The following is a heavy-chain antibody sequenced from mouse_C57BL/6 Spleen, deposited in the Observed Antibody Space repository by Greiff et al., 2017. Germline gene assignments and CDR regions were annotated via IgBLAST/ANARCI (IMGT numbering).Heavy chain of an antibody. D-gene: IGHD1-1*01. CDR1: GYTFTSYW. CDR2: IDPSDSYT. CDR3: ARREGYGSRYFDV. Sequence: VQLQQPGAELVMPGASVKLSCKASGYTFTSYWMHWVKQRPGQGLEWIGEIDPSDSYTNYNQKFKGKSTLTVDKSSSTAYMQLSSLTSEDSAVYYCARREGYGSRYFDVWGTGTTVTVSS. J-gene: IGHJ1*03. V-gene: IGHV1-69*01.